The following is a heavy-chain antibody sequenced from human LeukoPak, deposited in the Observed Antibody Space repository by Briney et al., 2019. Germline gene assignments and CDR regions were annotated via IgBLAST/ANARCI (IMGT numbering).Heavy chain of an antibody. CDR3: ARLGNSRWFDP. D-gene: IGHD4-23*01. J-gene: IGHJ5*02. CDR2: IYHSGNT. V-gene: IGHV4-4*02. CDR1: GGSISSSNW. Sequence: PSETLSLTCAVSGGSISSSNWWSWVRQPPGKGLEWIGEIYHSGNTNYNPSLKSRVTISVDTSKNQFSLKLSSVTAADTAVCYCARLGNSRWFDPWGQGTLVTVSS.